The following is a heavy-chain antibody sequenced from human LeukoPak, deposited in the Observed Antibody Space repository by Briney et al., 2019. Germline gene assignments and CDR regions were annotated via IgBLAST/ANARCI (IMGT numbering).Heavy chain of an antibody. CDR3: ARLVFRSPSGYDYNFDY. D-gene: IGHD5-12*01. J-gene: IGHJ4*02. CDR2: IYYSGST. Sequence: PSETLSLTCTVSGGSISSSSYYWSWIRQPPGKGLEWIGSIYYSGSTYYSPSLKSRVTISVDTSKNQFSLKLSSVTAADTAVYYCARLVFRSPSGYDYNFDYWGQGTLVTVSS. V-gene: IGHV4-39*07. CDR1: GGSISSSSYY.